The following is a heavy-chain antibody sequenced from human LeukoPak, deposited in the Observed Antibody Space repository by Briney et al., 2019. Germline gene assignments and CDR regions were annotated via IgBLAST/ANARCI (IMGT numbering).Heavy chain of an antibody. CDR1: GYTFTSYG. CDR3: ARVFEEGARRRENYYFDY. V-gene: IGHV1-18*01. J-gene: IGHJ4*02. Sequence: GASVKVSCKTSGYTFTSYGISWVRQAPGQGLEWMGWISAYNGNTNYAQKLQGRVTMTTDTSTSTAYMELRSLRSDDTAVYYCARVFEEGARRRENYYFDYWGQGTLVTVSS. D-gene: IGHD1-7*01. CDR2: ISAYNGNT.